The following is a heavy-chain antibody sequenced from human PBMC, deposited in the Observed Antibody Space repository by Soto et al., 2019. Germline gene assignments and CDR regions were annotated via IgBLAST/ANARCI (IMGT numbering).Heavy chain of an antibody. D-gene: IGHD3-10*01. Sequence: QVQLVQSGAEVKKPGSSVKVSCKASGGTFSSYAISWVRQAPGQGLEWMGGIIPIFGTANYAQKFRGRVTITADESTSTAYMELSSLRSEDTAVYYCARPMGRGVRYYYGMDVWGQGTTVTVSS. CDR3: ARPMGRGVRYYYGMDV. V-gene: IGHV1-69*01. J-gene: IGHJ6*02. CDR2: IIPIFGTA. CDR1: GGTFSSYA.